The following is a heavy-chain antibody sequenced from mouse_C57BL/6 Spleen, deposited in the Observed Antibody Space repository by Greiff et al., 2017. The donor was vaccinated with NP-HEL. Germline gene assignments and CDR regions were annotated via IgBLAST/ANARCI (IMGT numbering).Heavy chain of an antibody. D-gene: IGHD1-1*01. CDR1: GYTFTSYW. Sequence: VKLVESGAELAKPGASVKLSCKASGYTFTSYWMHWVKQRPGQGLEWIGYINPSSGYTKYNQKFKDKATLTADKSSSTAYMQLSSLTYEDSAVYYCARDYYGSREAMDYWGQGTSVTVSS. V-gene: IGHV1-7*01. CDR2: INPSSGYT. CDR3: ARDYYGSREAMDY. J-gene: IGHJ4*01.